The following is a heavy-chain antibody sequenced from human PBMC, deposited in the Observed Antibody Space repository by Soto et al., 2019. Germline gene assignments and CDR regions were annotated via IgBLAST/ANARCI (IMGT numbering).Heavy chain of an antibody. CDR1: GFRFSTYD. D-gene: IGHD4-4*01. CDR3: VRQAKLTTVTANVGYYYGLDV. J-gene: IGHJ6*01. V-gene: IGHV3-23*01. CDR2: MSGSGSGT. Sequence: DVQLLESGGGLVQPGGSLRLSCAASGFRFSTYDMSWVRQAPGKGLEWVSVMSGSGSGTYYADSVKGRFTISRDNSKNTLYLHMNSLRAEDTAVYYCVRQAKLTTVTANVGYYYGLDVWGQVTTVTVS.